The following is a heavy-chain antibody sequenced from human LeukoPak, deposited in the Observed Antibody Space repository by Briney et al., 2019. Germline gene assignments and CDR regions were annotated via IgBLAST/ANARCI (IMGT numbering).Heavy chain of an antibody. Sequence: GGSLRLSCAASEFSIDDYAMHWVRQAPGKGLEWVSGITWNSGIIGYADSVKGRFTISRDNAKNSLYLEMNSLRPEDTAFYYCAKDNWFDPWGQGTLVTVSS. V-gene: IGHV3-9*01. CDR1: EFSIDDYA. CDR2: ITWNSGII. J-gene: IGHJ5*02. CDR3: AKDNWFDP.